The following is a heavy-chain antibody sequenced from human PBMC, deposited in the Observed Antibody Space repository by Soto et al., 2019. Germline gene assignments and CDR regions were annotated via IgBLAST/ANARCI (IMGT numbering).Heavy chain of an antibody. CDR3: ARAPSWWYFDL. J-gene: IGHJ2*01. V-gene: IGHV1-3*05. Sequence: QVQLVQSGAEEKKPGASVKVSCKASGYTFTSYAMHWVRQAPGQRLEWMGWINAGNGNTKYSQKIQGRGTITRDTSASTAYMELSSLRSEDTAVYYCARAPSWWYFDLWGRGTMVTVSS. CDR2: INAGNGNT. CDR1: GYTFTSYA.